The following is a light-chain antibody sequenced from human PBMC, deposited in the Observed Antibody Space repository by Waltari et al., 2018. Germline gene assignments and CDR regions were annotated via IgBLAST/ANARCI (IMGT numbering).Light chain of an antibody. V-gene: IGKV2-28*01. CDR1: QSLMHVNGYTF. J-gene: IGKJ4*01. CDR3: MQALQTPLT. Sequence: IVMTQSRLSLPVTPGEPASIPCTSSQSLMHVNGYTFLDWYLQKPGQSPQLLIYLGSNRASGVPDRFSGSGSGTDFTLKISRVEAEDVGVYYCMQALQTPLTFGGGTKVEIK. CDR2: LGS.